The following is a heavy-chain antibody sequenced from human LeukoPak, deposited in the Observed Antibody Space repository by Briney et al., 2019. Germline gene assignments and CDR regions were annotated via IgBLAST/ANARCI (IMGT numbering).Heavy chain of an antibody. D-gene: IGHD3-22*01. CDR3: ARESGPLYYYDSSGYYDY. CDR1: GGSISSYY. Sequence: SETLSLTCTVSGGSISSYYWSWIRQPAGKGLEWIGRIYTSGSTNYNPSLKSRVTMSVDTSKTQFSLKLSSVTAADTAVYYCARESGPLYYYDSSGYYDYWGQGTLVTVSS. V-gene: IGHV4-4*07. J-gene: IGHJ4*02. CDR2: IYTSGST.